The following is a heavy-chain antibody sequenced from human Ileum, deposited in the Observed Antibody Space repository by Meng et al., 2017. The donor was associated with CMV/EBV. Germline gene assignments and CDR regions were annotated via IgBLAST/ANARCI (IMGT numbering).Heavy chain of an antibody. CDR3: ARDRDFVAQGGYYDMDV. D-gene: IGHD2-15*01. V-gene: IGHV3-11*04. Sequence: GESLKISCTASGFTFSDYYMTWIRQAPGKGLECLAYSSGRSSSIFYTDSVKGRFTISRDNAKSSLYLEMNSLRAEDTAVYYCARDRDFVAQGGYYDMDVWGQGTTVTVSS. J-gene: IGHJ6*02. CDR1: GFTFSDYY. CDR2: SSGRSSSI.